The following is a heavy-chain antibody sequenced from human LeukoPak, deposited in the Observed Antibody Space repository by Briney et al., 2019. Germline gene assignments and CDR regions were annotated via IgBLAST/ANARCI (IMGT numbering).Heavy chain of an antibody. V-gene: IGHV1-18*04. CDR1: GYTFTGYY. Sequence: ASVKVSCKASGYTFTGYYIHWVRQAPGQGLEWMGWISPHSGGTNYAQKLQGRVTMTTDTSTSTAYVELRSLRSDDTAVYYCAAVAGTGPEPFDYWGQGTLVTVSS. CDR2: ISPHSGGT. J-gene: IGHJ4*02. D-gene: IGHD6-19*01. CDR3: AAVAGTGPEPFDY.